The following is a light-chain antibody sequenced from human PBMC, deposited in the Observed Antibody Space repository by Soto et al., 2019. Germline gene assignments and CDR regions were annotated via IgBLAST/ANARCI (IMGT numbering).Light chain of an antibody. Sequence: ILLAQSPATLSLSPGERATLSCKASQDVSIFLAWYQQKPGQAPRLLIHDASNRATGVPARFSGSGSGRDFTLTITSLEPEDFAVYYCQQRSTWLYTFGQGTKLEV. CDR1: QDVSIF. J-gene: IGKJ2*01. CDR2: DAS. V-gene: IGKV3-11*02. CDR3: QQRSTWLYT.